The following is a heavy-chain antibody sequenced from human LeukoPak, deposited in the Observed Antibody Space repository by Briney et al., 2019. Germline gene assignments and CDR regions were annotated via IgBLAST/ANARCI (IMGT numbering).Heavy chain of an antibody. CDR1: GFTFSGSD. V-gene: IGHV3-73*01. CDR2: IRGGVNNYAT. Sequence: GGSLRLSCAADSGFTFSGSDVLWVRQASGKGLEWVGRIRGGVNNYATLYAASVKGRFTISRDDSKNMVYLQVNTLKTEDTAVYYCNSTVNKDDYYFYGMDVWGQGTTVSVSS. J-gene: IGHJ6*01. D-gene: IGHD4-11*01. CDR3: NSTVNKDDYYFYGMDV.